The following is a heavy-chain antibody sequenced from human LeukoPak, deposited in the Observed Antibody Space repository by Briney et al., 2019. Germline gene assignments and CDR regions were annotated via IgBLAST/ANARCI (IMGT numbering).Heavy chain of an antibody. CDR1: GYSFTSYW. V-gene: IGHV5-51*01. J-gene: IGHJ4*02. D-gene: IGHD5-12*01. Sequence: GESLKISCKASGYSFTSYWIGWVRQMPGKGLEWIGIIYPYDSDTRYSPSFQGQVTISADKSISTAYLQWSNLKASDTAMYYCARHIGYSAWNPDYWGQGTLVTVSS. CDR2: IYPYDSDT. CDR3: ARHIGYSAWNPDY.